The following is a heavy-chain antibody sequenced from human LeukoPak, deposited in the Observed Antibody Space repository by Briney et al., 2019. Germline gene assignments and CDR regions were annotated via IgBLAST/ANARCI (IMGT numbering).Heavy chain of an antibody. D-gene: IGHD2/OR15-2a*01. CDR3: AKGGNNGASLSYFDY. J-gene: IGHJ4*02. Sequence: GGSLRLSCAASGFTFDDYAMHWVRQAPGKGLEWVAGITWNSGGFGYAASVKGRFTISRDSAKNSLDLQMNSLRTEDMALYYCAKGGNNGASLSYFDYWGQGALVTVSS. CDR1: GFTFDDYA. V-gene: IGHV3-9*03. CDR2: ITWNSGGF.